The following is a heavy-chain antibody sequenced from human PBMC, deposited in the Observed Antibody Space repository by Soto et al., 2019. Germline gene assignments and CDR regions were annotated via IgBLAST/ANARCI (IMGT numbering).Heavy chain of an antibody. CDR1: GFIFSDHG. J-gene: IGHJ6*03. V-gene: IGHV3-33*01. CDR3: ARDYSRFNYYIDV. D-gene: IGHD2-21*01. Sequence: GGSLRLSCAASGFIFSDHGMNWVRQAPGEGLEWVAVIWYNGNNEYYADSVAGRFTISRDNSKNTLYLQMNSLRAEDTAVYYCARDYSRFNYYIDVWGKGTTVTVSS. CDR2: IWYNGNNE.